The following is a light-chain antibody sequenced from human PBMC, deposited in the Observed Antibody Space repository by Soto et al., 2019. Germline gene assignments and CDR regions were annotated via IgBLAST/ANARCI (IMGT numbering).Light chain of an antibody. CDR2: GNS. V-gene: IGLV1-40*01. Sequence: QAVVTQPPSVSGAPGQRVTISWTGSSSKIGAGYDVHWYQQLPGTAPKLLIYGNSNRPSGVPDRFSGSKSGTSASLAITGLQAEDEADYYCQSYDSSLSGSVFGGGTKVTVL. CDR1: SSKIGAGYD. J-gene: IGLJ2*01. CDR3: QSYDSSLSGSV.